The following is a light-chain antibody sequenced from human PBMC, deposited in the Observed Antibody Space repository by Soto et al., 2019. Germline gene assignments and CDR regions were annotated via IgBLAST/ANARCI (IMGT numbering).Light chain of an antibody. Sequence: DIQMTQSPSSLSASVGDRVTITCRASQSISSYLNWYQQKPGKAPKLLIYAASSLQSGVPSRFSGSGSGTDFTLTISSLQPEDFATYYCQQSFSTEDTFGQGTKVDIK. CDR2: AAS. J-gene: IGKJ2*01. CDR1: QSISSY. V-gene: IGKV1-39*01. CDR3: QQSFSTEDT.